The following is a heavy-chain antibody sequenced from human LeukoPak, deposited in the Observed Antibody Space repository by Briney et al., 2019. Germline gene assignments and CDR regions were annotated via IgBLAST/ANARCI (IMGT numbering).Heavy chain of an antibody. CDR1: GGSISSYY. J-gene: IGHJ4*02. V-gene: IGHV4-59*12. D-gene: IGHD5-18*01. CDR2: IYYSGST. Sequence: SETLSLTCTVSGGSISSYYWSWIRQPPGKGLEWIGYIYYSGSTNYNPSLKRRVTMSVDTSKNQFSLKLSSVTAADTAVYYCARRRRGYSYGYVGYWGQGTLVTVSS. CDR3: ARRRRGYSYGYVGY.